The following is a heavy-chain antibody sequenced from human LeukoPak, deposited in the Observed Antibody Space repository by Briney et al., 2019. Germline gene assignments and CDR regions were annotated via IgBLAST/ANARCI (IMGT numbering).Heavy chain of an antibody. CDR1: GFTFSSYA. J-gene: IGHJ6*02. D-gene: IGHD4-17*01. CDR3: AKDTVTTHYYYYGMDV. V-gene: IGHV3-23*01. CDR2: ISGSGGST. Sequence: PRGSLRLSCAASGFTFSSYAMSWVRQAPGKGLEWVSAISGSGGSTYYADSVKGRFTISRDNSKNTLYLQMNSLRAEDTAVYYCAKDTVTTHYYYYGMDVWGQGTTVTVSS.